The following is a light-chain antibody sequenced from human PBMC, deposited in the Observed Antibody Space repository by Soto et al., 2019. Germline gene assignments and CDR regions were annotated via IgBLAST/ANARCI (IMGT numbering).Light chain of an antibody. J-gene: IGKJ4*01. CDR2: GAS. V-gene: IGKV3-15*01. CDR1: QSVSSN. CDR3: QQYNNWPLT. Sequence: IVVTQSKDTLSVSPGERATLSCRASQSVSSNLAWYQQKPGQAPRLLIYGASTRATGIPARFSGSGSGTEFTLTISSLQSEDFAVYYCQQYNNWPLTFGGGTNVDI.